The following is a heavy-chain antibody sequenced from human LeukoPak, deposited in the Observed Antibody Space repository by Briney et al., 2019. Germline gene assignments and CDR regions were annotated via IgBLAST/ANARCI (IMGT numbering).Heavy chain of an antibody. D-gene: IGHD3-22*01. CDR3: ARPAHTYYYDSSGYYHGWFDP. Sequence: PSETLSLTCTVSGGSISSSSYHWGWIRQPPGKGLEWIGSIHYSGSTYYNPSLKSRVTISVDTSKNQFSLKLSSVTAADTAVYYCARPAHTYYYDSSGYYHGWFDPWGQGTLVTVSS. J-gene: IGHJ5*02. CDR1: GGSISSSSYH. CDR2: IHYSGST. V-gene: IGHV4-39*01.